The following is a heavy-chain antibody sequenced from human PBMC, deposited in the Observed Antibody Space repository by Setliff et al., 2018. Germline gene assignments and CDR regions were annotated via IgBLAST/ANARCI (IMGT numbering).Heavy chain of an antibody. V-gene: IGHV1-18*01. CDR2: ISTDDSDT. J-gene: IGHJ3*01. D-gene: IGHD2-21*02. Sequence: ASVKVSCKASGYTFTTHGISWVRQAPGQGLEWMGWISTDDSDTNFAQKFQGRVTLTTDTSTGTAYMELRSLTFDDTAVYYCARDWFCSSGDCSDAFDFWGQGTMVTVSS. CDR3: ARDWFCSSGDCSDAFDF. CDR1: GYTFTTHG.